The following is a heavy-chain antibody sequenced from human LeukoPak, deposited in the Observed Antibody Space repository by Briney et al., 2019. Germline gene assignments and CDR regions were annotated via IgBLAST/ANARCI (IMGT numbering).Heavy chain of an antibody. Sequence: GASVKVSCKASGYTFTSYDLSWVRQAPGQGLEWMGWISAYNGNTNYAQKLQGRVTMTTDTSTSTAYMELRSLRSDDTAVYYCATYSDCGSSWHFDYWGQGTLVTVSS. V-gene: IGHV1-18*01. D-gene: IGHD6-13*01. CDR1: GYTFTSYD. CDR3: ATYSDCGSSWHFDY. CDR2: ISAYNGNT. J-gene: IGHJ4*02.